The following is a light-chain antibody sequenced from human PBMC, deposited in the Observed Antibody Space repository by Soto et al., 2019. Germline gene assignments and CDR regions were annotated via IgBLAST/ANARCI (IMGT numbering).Light chain of an antibody. J-gene: IGKJ2*01. CDR2: KVS. CDR1: QSLVYSEGDTY. Sequence: DVVRTQSPPSLPVTLGQPASISCRSSQSLVYSEGDTYVDWFQQRPGQSPRRLIYKVSNPDSGVPDRFSGSVSGTDFTLKISRVEAEDVRIYYCMQGTHWCHTLGQGTKLEIK. V-gene: IGKV2-30*01. CDR3: MQGTHWCHT.